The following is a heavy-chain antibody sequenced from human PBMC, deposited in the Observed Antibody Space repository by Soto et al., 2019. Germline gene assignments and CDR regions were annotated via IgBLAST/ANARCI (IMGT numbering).Heavy chain of an antibody. Sequence: QVQLQESGPGLVKPSETLSLTCTVSGGSISSYYWSWIRQPPGKGLEWIGYIYYSGSTNYNPSLKSRVTIPVDTSKNHFSRNQSAVTAADTAAEDWAGDLRDYYGRDDWGQGTPVTVSS. CDR3: AGDLRDYYGRDD. CDR1: GGSISSYY. CDR2: IYYSGST. V-gene: IGHV4-59*01. J-gene: IGHJ6*02.